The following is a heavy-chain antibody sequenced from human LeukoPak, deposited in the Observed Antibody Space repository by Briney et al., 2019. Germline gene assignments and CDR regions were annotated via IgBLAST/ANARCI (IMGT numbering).Heavy chain of an antibody. V-gene: IGHV3-33*01. J-gene: IGHJ4*02. CDR1: GFTFSSHG. D-gene: IGHD2-15*01. Sequence: GRSPRLSCAASGFTFSSHGIHWVRQAPGRGLEWVAVIWYDGTNKYYEDSVKGRFSISRDNSKNTLYLQMNSLRAEDTAVYYCARDQFGIVVVVAATGGLDYWGQGTLVTVSS. CDR3: ARDQFGIVVVVAATGGLDY. CDR2: IWYDGTNK.